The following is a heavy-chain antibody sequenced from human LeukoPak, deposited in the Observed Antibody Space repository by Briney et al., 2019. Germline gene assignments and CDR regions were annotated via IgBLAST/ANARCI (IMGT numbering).Heavy chain of an antibody. V-gene: IGHV4-34*01. J-gene: IGHJ5*02. CDR2: INHSGST. Sequence: SETLSLTCAVYGGSFSGYYWSWIRQPPGKGLEWIGEINHSGSTNYNPSLKSRVTISVDTSKNQFSLKPSSVTAADTAVYYCARRTLLWFGELFGRNWFDPWGQGTLVTVSS. CDR1: GGSFSGYY. D-gene: IGHD3-10*01. CDR3: ARRTLLWFGELFGRNWFDP.